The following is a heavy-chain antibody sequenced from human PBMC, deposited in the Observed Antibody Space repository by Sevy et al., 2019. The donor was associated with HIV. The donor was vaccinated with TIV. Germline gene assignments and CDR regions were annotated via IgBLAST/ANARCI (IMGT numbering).Heavy chain of an antibody. CDR2: IFPGDSET. CDR1: GYSFTSHW. CDR3: ARSRSGYFDSSGYYIN. V-gene: IGHV5-51*01. D-gene: IGHD3-22*01. J-gene: IGHJ4*02. Sequence: GESLKISCKGHGYSFTSHWIGWVRQMPGKGLDWMGIIFPGDSETRYSPSFQGEVTISADKSISTAFLQWSSLKASGTAIYYCARSRSGYFDSSGYYINWGQGTLVTVSS.